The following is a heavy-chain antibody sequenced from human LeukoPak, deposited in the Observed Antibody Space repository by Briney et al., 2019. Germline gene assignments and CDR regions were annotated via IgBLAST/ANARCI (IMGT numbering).Heavy chain of an antibody. J-gene: IGHJ3*02. CDR3: ASNGDYDAFDI. D-gene: IGHD4-17*01. V-gene: IGHV3-48*01. CDR1: GFTFSRYS. CDR2: ISSSSSSI. Sequence: PGGSLRLSCAAPGFTFSRYSMNWVRQAPGKGLEWVSCISSSSSSIYNADSVKGRFTISRDNAKNSLYLQMNSLRAEDTAVYYCASNGDYDAFDIWGQGTMVTVSS.